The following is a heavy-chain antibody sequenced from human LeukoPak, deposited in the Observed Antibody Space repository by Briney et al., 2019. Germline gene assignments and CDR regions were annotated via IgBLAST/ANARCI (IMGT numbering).Heavy chain of an antibody. CDR1: GFTFSSYS. CDR2: IKSKTDGGAT. D-gene: IGHD6-19*01. Sequence: GGSLRLSCAASGFTFSSYSMSWVRQAPGKGLEWAGRIKSKTDGGATDYAAPVKGRFTISSDDSKTTLYLQMNSLKTEDTAVYYCTTEGYSSAWYPWFDYWGQGTLVTVSS. J-gene: IGHJ4*02. CDR3: TTEGYSSAWYPWFDY. V-gene: IGHV3-15*01.